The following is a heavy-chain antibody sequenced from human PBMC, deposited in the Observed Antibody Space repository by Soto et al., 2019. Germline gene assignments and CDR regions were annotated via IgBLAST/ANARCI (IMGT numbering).Heavy chain of an antibody. J-gene: IGHJ6*02. V-gene: IGHV1-18*04. D-gene: IGHD3-10*01. CDR2: ITADSNKT. CDR1: GYTFTTYA. Sequence: GASVKVSCKASGYTFTTYAITWVRQAPGQGLEWMGWITADSNKTNYAQRFQGRLIMTTDTSTTTAYMDLRSLRLDDTAVYYCARVPRMPIRGPYFYYYGMGVRGQLPTVTAAS. CDR3: ARVPRMPIRGPYFYYYGMGV.